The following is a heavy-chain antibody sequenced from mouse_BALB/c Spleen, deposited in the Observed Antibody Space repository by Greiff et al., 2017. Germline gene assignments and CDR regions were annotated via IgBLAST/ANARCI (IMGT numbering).Heavy chain of an antibody. V-gene: IGHV1-5*01. D-gene: IGHD2-3*01. CDR2: IYPGNSDT. Sequence: EVQLQQSGTVLARPGASVKMSCKASGYSFTSYWMHWVKQRPGQGLEWIGAIYPGNSDTSYNQKFKGKAKLTAVTSASTAYMELSSLTNEDSAVYYCTRIYDGYIYAMDYWGQGTSVTVSS. J-gene: IGHJ4*01. CDR1: GYSFTSYW. CDR3: TRIYDGYIYAMDY.